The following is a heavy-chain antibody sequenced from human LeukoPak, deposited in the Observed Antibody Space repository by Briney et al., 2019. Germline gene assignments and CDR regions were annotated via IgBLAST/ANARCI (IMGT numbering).Heavy chain of an antibody. CDR2: ISRSSSYI. D-gene: IGHD4/OR15-4a*01. CDR1: GFTLSSYS. V-gene: IGHV3-21*01. CDR3: ARVFGAGYSDY. Sequence: GGSLRLSCAASGFTLSSYSMNWVRQAPGKGLEWVSFISRSSSYIYYVESVKGRFTISRDNAKNSLYLQMNSLRAEDTAVYYCARVFGAGYSDYWGQGTLVTVSS. J-gene: IGHJ4*02.